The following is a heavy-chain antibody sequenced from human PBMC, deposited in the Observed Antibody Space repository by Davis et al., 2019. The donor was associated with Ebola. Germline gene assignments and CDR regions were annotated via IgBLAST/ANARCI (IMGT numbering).Heavy chain of an antibody. J-gene: IGHJ4*02. Sequence: LSLTCAVYGGSFSGNYWTWVRQAPGKGLEWVAVISYDGSNKYYADSVKGRFTISRDNSKNTLYLQMNSLRAEDTAVYYCARGGDIVVVPAAIPYSFDYWGQGTLVTVSS. CDR3: ARGGDIVVVPAAIPYSFDY. CDR2: ISYDGSNK. CDR1: GGSFSGNY. V-gene: IGHV3-30-3*01. D-gene: IGHD2-2*02.